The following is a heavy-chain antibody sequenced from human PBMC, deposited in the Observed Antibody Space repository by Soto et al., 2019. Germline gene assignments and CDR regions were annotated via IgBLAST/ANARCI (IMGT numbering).Heavy chain of an antibody. CDR1: GGSFSGYY. CDR3: ARRTRAAGAYYYYYMDV. J-gene: IGHJ6*03. V-gene: IGHV4-34*01. D-gene: IGHD6-13*01. CDR2: INHSGST. Sequence: SETLSLTCAVYGGSFSGYYWSWIRQPPGKGLEWIGEINHSGSTNYNPSLKSRVTISVDTSKNQFSLKLSSVTAADTAVYYCARRTRAAGAYYYYYMDVWGKGTTVTVSS.